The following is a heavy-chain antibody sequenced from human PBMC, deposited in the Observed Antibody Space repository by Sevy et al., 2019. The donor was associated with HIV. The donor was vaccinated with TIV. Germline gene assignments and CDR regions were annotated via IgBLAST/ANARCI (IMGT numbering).Heavy chain of an antibody. D-gene: IGHD3-3*01. CDR3: AKVYDFWSGFLVN. Sequence: GGSLRLSCAASGFTFSSYAMTWVGHAPGKGLEWVSTISGSGGSTYNADSVQGRFTISRDNSKNTLYLQMNSLRAEDTAVYYCAKVYDFWSGFLVNWGQGTLVTVSS. J-gene: IGHJ4*02. CDR2: ISGSGGST. V-gene: IGHV3-23*01. CDR1: GFTFSSYA.